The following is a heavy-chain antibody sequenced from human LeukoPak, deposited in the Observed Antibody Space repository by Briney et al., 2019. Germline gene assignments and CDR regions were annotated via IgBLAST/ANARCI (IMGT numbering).Heavy chain of an antibody. CDR2: INPSGGST. V-gene: IGHV1-46*01. J-gene: IGHJ5*02. D-gene: IGHD6-19*01. CDR1: GYTFTSYY. Sequence: ASVKVSCKASGYTFTSYYMHWVRQAPGQGLEWMGIINPSGGSTSYAQKFQGRVTMTRDTSTSTVYMELSSLRSEDTAVYYCARSLGVVVAAKWWFDPWGQGTLVTVSS. CDR3: ARSLGVVVAAKWWFDP.